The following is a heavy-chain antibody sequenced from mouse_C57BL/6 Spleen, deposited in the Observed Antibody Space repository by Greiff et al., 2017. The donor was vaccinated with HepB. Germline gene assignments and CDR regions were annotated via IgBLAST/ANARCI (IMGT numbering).Heavy chain of an antibody. CDR1: GFTFSDYG. Sequence: EVKVVESGGGLVKPGGSLKLSCAASGFTFSDYGMHWVRQAPEKGLEWVAYISSGSSTIYYADTVKGRFTISRDNAKNTLFLQMTSLRSEDTAKYYCARGRIYYGYYFDYWGQGTTLTVSS. CDR2: ISSGSSTI. V-gene: IGHV5-17*01. J-gene: IGHJ2*01. CDR3: ARGRIYYGYYFDY. D-gene: IGHD2-2*01.